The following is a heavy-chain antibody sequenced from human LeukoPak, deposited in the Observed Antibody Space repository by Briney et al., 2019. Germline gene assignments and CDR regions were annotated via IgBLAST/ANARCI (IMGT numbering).Heavy chain of an antibody. Sequence: GGSLRLSCAASGFTFSSYSMNWVRQAPGKGLEWVSSISSSSSYIYYADSVKGRFTISRDNAKNSLYLQMNSLRAEDTAVYYCARGGYYDIWTGYYKDYYYYYGMDVWGQGTTVTVSS. D-gene: IGHD3-9*01. CDR2: ISSSSSYI. CDR1: GFTFSSYS. CDR3: ARGGYYDIWTGYYKDYYYYYGMDV. V-gene: IGHV3-21*01. J-gene: IGHJ6*02.